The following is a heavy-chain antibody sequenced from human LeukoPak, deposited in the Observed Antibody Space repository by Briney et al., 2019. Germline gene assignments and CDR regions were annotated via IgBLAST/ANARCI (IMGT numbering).Heavy chain of an antibody. CDR3: ARGQEGPTTGGFDP. J-gene: IGHJ5*02. V-gene: IGHV1-2*02. D-gene: IGHD1-26*01. Sequence: GASVKVSCKSSGYTFTGYYVHWVRQAPGQGLEWMGWINPNSGGTSYAQKFQGRVTLTRDTSISTAYMEVSRLTSDDSAVYYCARGQEGPTTGGFDPWGQGTLVTVSS. CDR2: INPNSGGT. CDR1: GYTFTGYY.